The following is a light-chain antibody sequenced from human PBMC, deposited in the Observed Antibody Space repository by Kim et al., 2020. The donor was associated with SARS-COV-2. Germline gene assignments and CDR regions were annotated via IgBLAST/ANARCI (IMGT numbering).Light chain of an antibody. CDR1: GANLGLNY. J-gene: IGLJ1*01. CDR3: GTWDTSLSAGV. CDR2: DND. V-gene: IGLV1-51*01. Sequence: GQKVTVSCSGSGANLGLNYVSWSQHLPGTATKLLIYDNDKRPSGIPDRFSASKSGTSATRGITGLQTGDEADYYCGTWDTSLSAGVFGTGTKVTVL.